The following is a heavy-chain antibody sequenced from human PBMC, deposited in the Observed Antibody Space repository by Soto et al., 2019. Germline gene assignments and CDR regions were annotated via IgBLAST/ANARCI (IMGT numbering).Heavy chain of an antibody. Sequence: GASVKVSCKASGGTFSSYAINWLRQATGQGLEWMGWMNPNSGNTAYAQKFQGRVTMTRNTSISTAYMELSSLRSEDTAVYYCAREVVGGNLPNWGQGTLVTVSS. CDR2: MNPNSGNT. CDR3: AREVVGGNLPN. CDR1: GGTFSSYA. J-gene: IGHJ4*02. V-gene: IGHV1-8*02. D-gene: IGHD2-15*01.